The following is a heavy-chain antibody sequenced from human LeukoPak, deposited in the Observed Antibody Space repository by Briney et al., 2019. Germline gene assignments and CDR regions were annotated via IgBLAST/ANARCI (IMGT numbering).Heavy chain of an antibody. CDR1: GGSISSGGYY. V-gene: IGHV4-31*03. CDR2: IYYSGST. Sequence: SETLSLTCTVSGGSISSGGYYWSWIRQHPGKGLEWIGYIYYSGSTYYNPPLKSRVTISVDTSKNQFSLKLSSVTAADTAVYYCARDQGTTMIVGLPDYWGQETLVTVSS. CDR3: ARDQGTTMIVGLPDY. J-gene: IGHJ4*02. D-gene: IGHD3-22*01.